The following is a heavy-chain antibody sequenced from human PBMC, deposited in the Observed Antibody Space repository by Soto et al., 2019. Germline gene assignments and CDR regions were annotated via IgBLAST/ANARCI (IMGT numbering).Heavy chain of an antibody. V-gene: IGHV4-39*01. CDR1: GASITSTTYF. CDR2: IYYSGRT. Sequence: LSLTCTLSGASITSTTYFWAWIRQPPGKGLEWVGSIYYSGRTYYNPSLRSRVTISVDRSKNQFSLTMSSVTAADTAVYYCAKNLPRTGRFDYWGQGTSVTVSS. J-gene: IGHJ4*02. CDR3: AKNLPRTGRFDY.